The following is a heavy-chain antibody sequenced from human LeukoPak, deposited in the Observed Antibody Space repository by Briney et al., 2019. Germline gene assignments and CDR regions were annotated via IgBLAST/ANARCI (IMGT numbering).Heavy chain of an antibody. J-gene: IGHJ4*02. CDR2: ISGSGGST. V-gene: IGHV3-23*01. CDR3: AKSRNSPGTFDY. Sequence: PGGPLRLSCAASGFTFSSYAMSWVRQAPGKGLEWVSAISGSGGSTYYADSVKGRFTISRDNSKNTLYLQMNSLRAEDTAVYYCAKSRNSPGTFDYWGQGTLVTVSS. CDR1: GFTFSSYA. D-gene: IGHD1-14*01.